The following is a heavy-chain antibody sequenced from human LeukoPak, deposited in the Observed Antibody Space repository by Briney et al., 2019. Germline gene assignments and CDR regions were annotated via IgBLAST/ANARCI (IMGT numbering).Heavy chain of an antibody. V-gene: IGHV3-64*01. D-gene: IGHD3-3*01. CDR2: ISGNGDTT. CDR1: GFTFSTCA. J-gene: IGHJ5*02. CDR3: VREAYDGNWLDP. Sequence: GGTLRLSCAASGFTFSTCAMHWVRQTQGKGLESVAAISGNGDTTYYANSLKGRFTISRDNSKNTLYLHMGSLRPEDMAVYYCVREAYDGNWLDPWGQGTLVTVSS.